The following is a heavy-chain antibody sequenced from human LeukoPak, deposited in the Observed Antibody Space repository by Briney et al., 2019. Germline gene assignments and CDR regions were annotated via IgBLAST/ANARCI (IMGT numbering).Heavy chain of an antibody. CDR1: GFTVSSNY. Sequence: GGSLRLSCAASGFTVSSNYMSWVRQAPGKGLEWVSVIYSGGSTYYADSVKGRFTISRDNSKNTLYLQMNSLRAEDTAVYYCARSIYDSSGLDAFDIWGQGTMVTASS. J-gene: IGHJ3*02. CDR2: IYSGGST. D-gene: IGHD3-22*01. CDR3: ARSIYDSSGLDAFDI. V-gene: IGHV3-53*01.